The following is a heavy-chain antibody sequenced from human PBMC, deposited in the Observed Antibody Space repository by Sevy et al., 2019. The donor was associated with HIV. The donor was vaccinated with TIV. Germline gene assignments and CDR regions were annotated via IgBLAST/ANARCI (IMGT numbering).Heavy chain of an antibody. CDR1: GFTFSKYS. J-gene: IGHJ4*02. V-gene: IGHV3-23*01. Sequence: GGSLRPSCAASGFTFSKYSMSWVRQPPGKGLEWVSTLSFGCGEINYADSVKGRFTISRENSKSSVYLQMNNLRPEDTAVYYCAREGCTKPHDYWGQGTLVTVSS. D-gene: IGHD2-8*01. CDR2: LSFGCGEI. CDR3: AREGCTKPHDY.